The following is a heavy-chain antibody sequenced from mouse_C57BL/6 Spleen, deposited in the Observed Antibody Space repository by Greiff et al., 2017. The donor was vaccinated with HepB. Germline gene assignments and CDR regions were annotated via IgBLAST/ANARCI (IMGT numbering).Heavy chain of an antibody. Sequence: EVQRVESGGGLVKPGGSLKLFCAASGFTFSSYAMSWVRQTPEKRLEWVATISDGGSYTYYPDNVKGRFTISRDNAKNNLYLQMSHLKSEDTAMYYCARVTTVNAMDYWGQGTSVTVSS. CDR3: ARVTTVNAMDY. D-gene: IGHD1-1*01. CDR2: ISDGGSYT. CDR1: GFTFSSYA. V-gene: IGHV5-4*01. J-gene: IGHJ4*01.